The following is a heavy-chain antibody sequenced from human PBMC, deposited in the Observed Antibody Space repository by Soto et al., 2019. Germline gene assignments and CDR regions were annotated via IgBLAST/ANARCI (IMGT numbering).Heavy chain of an antibody. Sequence: PSETLSLTCTVSGGSVSSGGYYWSWIRQPPGKGLEWIGYIYYSGSTNYNPSLKSRVTISVDTSKNQFSLKLSSVTAADTAVYYCARGERNYYDSSGPDYWGQGTLVTVSS. CDR2: IYYSGST. J-gene: IGHJ4*02. D-gene: IGHD3-22*01. V-gene: IGHV4-61*08. CDR1: GGSVSSGGYY. CDR3: ARGERNYYDSSGPDY.